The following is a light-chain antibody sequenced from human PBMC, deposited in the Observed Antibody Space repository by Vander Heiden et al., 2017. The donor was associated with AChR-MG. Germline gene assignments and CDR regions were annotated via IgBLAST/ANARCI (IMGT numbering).Light chain of an antibody. Sequence: QSALTQPASVSGSPGQPTTIPCTGTSSDVGDRNYVSWYRQRPDEVPKLIIYEVANRPSGVSDRFSGSKSGNTASLTISGLQAEDEAHYYCSSYTINYTVIFGGGTKVTVL. CDR2: EVA. V-gene: IGLV2-14*01. J-gene: IGLJ2*01. CDR1: SSDVGDRNY. CDR3: SSYTINYTVI.